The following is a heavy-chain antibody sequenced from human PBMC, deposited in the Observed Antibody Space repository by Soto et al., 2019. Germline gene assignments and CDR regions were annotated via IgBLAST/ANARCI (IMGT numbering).Heavy chain of an antibody. CDR3: ARGGGYGDPFDY. CDR2: INHSGST. Sequence: QVQLQQWGAGLLKPSETLSLTCAVYGGSFSGYYWSWIRQPPGKGLEWIGEINHSGSTNYNPSLKGRVTISVDTAKNQFSRKLSSVTAADTAVYYCARGGGYGDPFDYWGQGTLVTVSS. CDR1: GGSFSGYY. V-gene: IGHV4-34*01. J-gene: IGHJ4*02. D-gene: IGHD4-17*01.